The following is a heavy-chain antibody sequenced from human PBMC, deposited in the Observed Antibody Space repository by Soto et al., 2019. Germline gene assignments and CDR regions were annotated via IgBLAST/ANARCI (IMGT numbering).Heavy chain of an antibody. D-gene: IGHD2-15*01. V-gene: IGHV1-3*01. J-gene: IGHJ4*02. CDR2: INAGNGNT. Sequence: ASVKVSCKASRYTFTSYSMHWVRQAPGQRLEWMGWINAGNGNTKYSQKFQGRVTITRDTSASTAYMELSSLRSEDTAVYYCARGPGGPDGPGDYWGQGTLVTVSS. CDR3: ARGPGGPDGPGDY. CDR1: RYTFTSYS.